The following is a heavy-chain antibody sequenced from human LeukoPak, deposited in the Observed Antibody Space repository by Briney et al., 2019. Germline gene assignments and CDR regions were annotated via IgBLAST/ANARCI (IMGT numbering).Heavy chain of an antibody. J-gene: IGHJ4*02. Sequence: PSETLSLTCGVSGGSITNTNYWTWVRQPPGKGLEWIGEVNLQGSTNYNPSLMGRVAISVDKSENHISLQLTSVTAADTAVYYCAREGGPYRPLDYSGQGTLVTVS. CDR3: AREGGPYRPLDY. CDR2: VNLQGST. V-gene: IGHV4-4*02. CDR1: GGSITNTNY.